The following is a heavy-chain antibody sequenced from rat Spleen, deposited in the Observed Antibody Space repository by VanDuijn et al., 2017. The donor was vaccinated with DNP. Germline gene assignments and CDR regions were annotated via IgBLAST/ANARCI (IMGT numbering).Heavy chain of an antibody. J-gene: IGHJ3*01. Sequence: QVQLKESGPGLVQPSQTLSLTCTVSGLSLTSNSVSWIRQPPGKGLEWMGVIWSGGNTDYNSALKPRLSISRDTSESQVFLKMNSLQTEDTAMYFCASGTTTWFAYWGQGTLVTVSS. CDR1: GLSLTSNS. V-gene: IGHV2-47*01. CDR3: ASGTTTWFAY. CDR2: IWSGGNT. D-gene: IGHD1-10*01.